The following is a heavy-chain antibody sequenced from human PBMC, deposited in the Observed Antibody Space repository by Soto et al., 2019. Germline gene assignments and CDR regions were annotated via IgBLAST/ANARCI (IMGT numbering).Heavy chain of an antibody. CDR1: GFTFSSYA. CDR2: LSGSGGST. Sequence: EVQLLESGGGLVQPGGSLRLSCAASGFTFSSYAMSWVRQAPVKGLEWVSALSGSGGSTYYADSVKGRFTISRDNSKNTLYLQMNSLRAEDTAVYYCAKDRGQYSSGFVVEAFDIWGQGTRVTVSS. V-gene: IGHV3-23*01. CDR3: AKDRGQYSSGFVVEAFDI. J-gene: IGHJ3*02. D-gene: IGHD6-19*01.